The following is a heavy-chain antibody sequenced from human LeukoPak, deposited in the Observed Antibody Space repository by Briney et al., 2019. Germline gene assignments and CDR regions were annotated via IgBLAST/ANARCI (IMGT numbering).Heavy chain of an antibody. D-gene: IGHD6-13*01. CDR1: GGSFSGYY. J-gene: IGHJ3*02. CDR3: ARGKTIGYSSSWYGRGVFDI. V-gene: IGHV4-34*01. CDR2: INHSGST. Sequence: KPSETPSLTCAVYGGSFSGYYWSWIRQPPGKGLEWIGEINHSGSTNYNPSLKSRVTISVDTSKNQFSLKLSSVTAADTAVYYCARGKTIGYSSSWYGRGVFDIWGQGTMVTVSS.